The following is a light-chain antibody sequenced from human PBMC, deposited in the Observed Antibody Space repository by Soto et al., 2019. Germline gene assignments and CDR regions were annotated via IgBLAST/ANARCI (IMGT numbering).Light chain of an antibody. J-gene: IGLJ2*01. V-gene: IGLV2-14*02. CDR2: GDT. CDR3: SSYTSSAYVV. CDR1: SSDVGSYNL. Sequence: QSALTQPASVSGSPGQSITISCTGTSSDVGSYNLVSWYQQHPGKAPKLMIHGDTKRPSGVSDRFSGSKSGNTASLTLSGLQAEDEADYYCSSYTSSAYVVFGGGTKLTVL.